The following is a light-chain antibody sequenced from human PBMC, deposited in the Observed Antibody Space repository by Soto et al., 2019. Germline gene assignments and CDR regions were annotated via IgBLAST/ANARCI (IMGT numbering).Light chain of an antibody. V-gene: IGLV2-14*01. Sequence: QSALTQPASVSGSPGQSITISCTGTSSDVGSYNYVSWYQQHPGKAPKLMIYEVSDRPSGISSRFSGSKSGNTASLTISGLQIEDEADYYCSSYTSSSTLFGTGTKLTVL. CDR2: EVS. CDR1: SSDVGSYNY. J-gene: IGLJ1*01. CDR3: SSYTSSSTL.